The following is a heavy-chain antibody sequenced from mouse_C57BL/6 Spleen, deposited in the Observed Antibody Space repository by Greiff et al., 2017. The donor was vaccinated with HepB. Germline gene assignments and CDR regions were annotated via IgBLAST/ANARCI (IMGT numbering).Heavy chain of an antibody. CDR2: IYPGDGDT. CDR1: GYAFSSSW. D-gene: IGHD1-1*01. CDR3: ARSLLRSYYYAMDY. Sequence: VQLQQSGAELVKPGASVKISCKASGYAFSSSWMNWVKQRPGKGLEWIGQIYPGDGDTNYNGKFKGKATLTADKSSSTAYMQLSSLTSEDSAVYFCARSLLRSYYYAMDYWGQGTSVTVSS. V-gene: IGHV1-80*01. J-gene: IGHJ4*01.